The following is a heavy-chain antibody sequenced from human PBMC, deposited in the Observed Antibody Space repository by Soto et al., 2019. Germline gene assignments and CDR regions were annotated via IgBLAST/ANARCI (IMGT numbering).Heavy chain of an antibody. J-gene: IGHJ6*02. CDR3: ARAVHRYYYGSGSYYNYYYYYGMDV. V-gene: IGHV4-34*01. CDR2: INHSGST. CDR1: GGSFSGYY. D-gene: IGHD3-10*01. Sequence: PSETLSLTCAVYGGSFSGYYWSWIRQPPGKGLEWIGEINHSGSTNYNPSLKSRVTISVDTSKNQFSLKLSSVTAADTAVYYCARAVHRYYYGSGSYYNYYYYYGMDVWGQGTTVTVS.